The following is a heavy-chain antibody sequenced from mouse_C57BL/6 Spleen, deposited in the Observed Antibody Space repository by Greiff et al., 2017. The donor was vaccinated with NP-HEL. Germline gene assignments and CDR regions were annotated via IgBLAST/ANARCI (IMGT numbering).Heavy chain of an antibody. Sequence: VQLQQSGAELVMPGASVKLSCKASGYTFTSYWMHWVKQRPGQGLEWIGEIDPSDSYTNYNQQFKGKSTLTVDKSSSTVYMQLSSLTSEDSAVYYCARKGGYTARAMDYWGQGTSVTVSS. D-gene: IGHD3-2*02. J-gene: IGHJ4*01. V-gene: IGHV1-69*01. CDR1: GYTFTSYW. CDR2: IDPSDSYT. CDR3: ARKGGYTARAMDY.